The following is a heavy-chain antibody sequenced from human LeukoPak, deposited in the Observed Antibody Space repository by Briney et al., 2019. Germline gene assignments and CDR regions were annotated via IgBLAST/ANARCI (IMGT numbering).Heavy chain of an antibody. Sequence: GGSLRLSCAASGFTFDDYGMSWVRQAPGKGLEWVSGINWYGGSTGYADSVKGRFTISRDNAKNSLYLQMNSLRAEDTALYHCARVRGDNDFGLLDYWGQGTLVTVSS. CDR3: ARVRGDNDFGLLDY. J-gene: IGHJ4*02. D-gene: IGHD3-3*01. V-gene: IGHV3-20*01. CDR1: GFTFDDYG. CDR2: INWYGGST.